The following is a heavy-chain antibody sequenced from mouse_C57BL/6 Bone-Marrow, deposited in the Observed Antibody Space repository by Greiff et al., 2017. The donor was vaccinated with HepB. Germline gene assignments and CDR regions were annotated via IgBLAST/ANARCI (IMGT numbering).Heavy chain of an antibody. J-gene: IGHJ3*01. Sequence: VQLQQPGTELVKPGASVKISCKASGYSFTDYNMNWVKQSNGKRLEWIGVINPNYGTTSYSQKFKGKATLTVDQSSSTAYMQLNSLTSEDSAVYYCARYYDDDGPEPWFAYWGQGTLVTVSA. V-gene: IGHV1-39*01. CDR3: ARYYDDDGPEPWFAY. CDR2: INPNYGTT. CDR1: GYSFTDYN. D-gene: IGHD2-4*01.